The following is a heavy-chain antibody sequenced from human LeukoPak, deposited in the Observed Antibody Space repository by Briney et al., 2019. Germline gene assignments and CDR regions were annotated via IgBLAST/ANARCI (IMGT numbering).Heavy chain of an antibody. V-gene: IGHV3-30*02. D-gene: IGHD3-22*01. J-gene: IGHJ5*02. CDR2: IRYDGNNK. CDR3: AKDPTHFRVWDSYDSTRLSS. CDR1: GFTFSSYG. Sequence: GGSLRLSCAASGFTFSSYGIHWVRQAPGKGLEWVAFIRYDGNNKYYADSMKGRFTISRDNSKNTLYLQMNSLRAEDTAVYYCAKDPTHFRVWDSYDSTRLSSWGQGTLATVSS.